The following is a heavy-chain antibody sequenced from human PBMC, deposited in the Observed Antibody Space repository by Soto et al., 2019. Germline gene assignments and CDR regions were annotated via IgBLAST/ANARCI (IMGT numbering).Heavy chain of an antibody. V-gene: IGHV3-9*01. CDR1: GFTFDNYV. CDR2: ISWNSGGI. CDR3: AKDITTAQPNGMDV. J-gene: IGHJ6*02. D-gene: IGHD1-1*01. Sequence: GGSLRLSCAASGFTFDNYVMHWVRQAPGKGLEWVSSISWNSGGIGYAESVKGRFTISRDNAKNSLYLQMNSLRVEDTALYFCAKDITTAQPNGMDVWGQGTTVTVSS.